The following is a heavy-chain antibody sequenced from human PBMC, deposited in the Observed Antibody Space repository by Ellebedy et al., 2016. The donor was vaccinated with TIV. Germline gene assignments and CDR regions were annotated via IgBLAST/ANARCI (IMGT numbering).Heavy chain of an antibody. V-gene: IGHV4-31*03. CDR1: GGTISSGGYY. CDR2: ISYSGST. D-gene: IGHD5-12*01. Sequence: SETLSLXXTVSGGTISSGGYYWSWIRQHPGRGLEWIGYISYSGSTYYNPSLMSRVSISVDTSKNQFSLKLRSVTAADTAVYYCARDPSSGYDPYWGQGTLVTVSS. J-gene: IGHJ4*02. CDR3: ARDPSSGYDPY.